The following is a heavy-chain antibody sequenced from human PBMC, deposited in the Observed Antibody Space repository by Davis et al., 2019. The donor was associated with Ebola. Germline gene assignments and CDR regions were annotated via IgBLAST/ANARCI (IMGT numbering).Heavy chain of an antibody. D-gene: IGHD1-1*01. CDR3: ARVKGLINWNEIDY. Sequence: AASVKVSCKASGGTFSSYTVSWVRQAPGLGLEWMGRIIPVLGITNYAQKFQGRVTITADKSTRTAYMELSSLRSEDTAIYYCARVKGLINWNEIDYWGQGTLVTVSS. V-gene: IGHV1-69*02. CDR2: IIPVLGIT. CDR1: GGTFSSYT. J-gene: IGHJ4*02.